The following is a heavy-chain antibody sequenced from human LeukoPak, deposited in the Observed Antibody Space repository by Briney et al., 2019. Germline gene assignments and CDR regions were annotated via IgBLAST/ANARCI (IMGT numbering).Heavy chain of an antibody. Sequence: GGSLRLSCAASGFTFSSYSMNWVRQAPGKGLEWVSSISSSSSYIYYADSVKGRFTISRDNAKNSLYLQMNSLRAEDTAVYYCATLIAVAGALGYWGQGTLVTVSS. CDR2: ISSSSSYI. D-gene: IGHD6-19*01. CDR1: GFTFSSYS. J-gene: IGHJ4*02. CDR3: ATLIAVAGALGY. V-gene: IGHV3-21*01.